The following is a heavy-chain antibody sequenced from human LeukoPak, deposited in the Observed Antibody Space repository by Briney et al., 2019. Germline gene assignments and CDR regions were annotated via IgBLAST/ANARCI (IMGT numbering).Heavy chain of an antibody. CDR2: IYYSGST. CDR3: ARAYYYDSSGLDWYFDL. J-gene: IGHJ2*01. Sequence: GSLRLSCAASGFTFSSYSMNWVRQPPGKGLEWIGSIYYSGSTYYNPSLKSRVTISVDRSKNQFSLKLSSVTAADTAVYYCARAYYYDSSGLDWYFDLWGRGTLVTVSS. CDR1: GFTFSSYS. V-gene: IGHV4-39*07. D-gene: IGHD3-22*01.